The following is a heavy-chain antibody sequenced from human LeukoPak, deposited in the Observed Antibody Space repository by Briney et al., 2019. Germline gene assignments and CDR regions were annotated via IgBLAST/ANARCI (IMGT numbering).Heavy chain of an antibody. CDR1: GGSISSHY. J-gene: IGHJ4*02. Sequence: SETLSLTCTVSGGSISSHYWSWIRQPPGKGLEWIGYIYYSGSTNYNPFLKSRVTISVDTSKNQFSLKLSSVTAADTAVYYCARAYCSSTSCYTHFDYWGQGTLVTVSS. CDR2: IYYSGST. V-gene: IGHV4-59*11. D-gene: IGHD2-2*02. CDR3: ARAYCSSTSCYTHFDY.